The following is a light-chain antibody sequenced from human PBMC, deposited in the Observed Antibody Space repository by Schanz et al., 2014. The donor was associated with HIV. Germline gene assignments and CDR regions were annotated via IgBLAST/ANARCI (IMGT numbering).Light chain of an antibody. V-gene: IGLV2-11*02. J-gene: IGLJ3*02. CDR1: SSNIGNNY. CDR2: DVS. CDR3: CSYAGNYIWV. Sequence: QSVLSQPPSASGTPGQKVTISCSGSSSNIGNNYVSWYQQFPGTAPKFIIYDVSQRPSGVPDRFSGSKSGNTASLTISGLQAEDEADYYCCSYAGNYIWVFGGGTKLTVL.